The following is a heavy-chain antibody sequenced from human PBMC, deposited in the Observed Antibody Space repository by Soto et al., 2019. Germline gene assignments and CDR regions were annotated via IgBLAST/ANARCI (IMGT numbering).Heavy chain of an antibody. J-gene: IGHJ3*02. Sequence: SGTLSLTCTVSGGSISSYYWSWIRQPPGKGLEWIGYIYYSGSTNYNPSLKSRVTISVDTSKNQFSLKLSSVTAADTAVYYCARLPIPFYCSSSSCYETFDIWGQRTLDPVSS. CDR1: GGSISSYY. V-gene: IGHV4-59*08. D-gene: IGHD2-2*01. CDR3: ARLPIPFYCSSSSCYETFDI. CDR2: IYYSGST.